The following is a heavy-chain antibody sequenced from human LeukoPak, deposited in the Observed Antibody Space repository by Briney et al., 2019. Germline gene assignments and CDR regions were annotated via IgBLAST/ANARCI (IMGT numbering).Heavy chain of an antibody. CDR3: AITYSSSWYGNWFDP. CDR1: GYSFTSYW. Sequence: GESLKISGKGSGYSFTSYWIGWVRQMPGKGLEWMGIIYPGDSDTRYSPSFQGQVTISADKSISTAYLQWSSLKASDTAMYYCAITYSSSWYGNWFDPWGQGTLVTVSS. D-gene: IGHD6-13*01. J-gene: IGHJ5*02. CDR2: IYPGDSDT. V-gene: IGHV5-51*01.